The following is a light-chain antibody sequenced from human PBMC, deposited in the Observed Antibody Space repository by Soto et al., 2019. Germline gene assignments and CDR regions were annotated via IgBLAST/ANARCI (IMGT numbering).Light chain of an antibody. CDR1: QTIINF. CDR3: QQSYSIPLT. J-gene: IGKJ4*01. CDR2: AAS. V-gene: IGKV1-39*01. Sequence: IQMTQSPSSLSASVGDRVTITCRASQTIINFLNWFQQKPGKAPNLLIYAASTLQSGVPSRFSGSGSGADFTPTISSLQPEGFETYYCQQSYSIPLTFAGGTKVDIK.